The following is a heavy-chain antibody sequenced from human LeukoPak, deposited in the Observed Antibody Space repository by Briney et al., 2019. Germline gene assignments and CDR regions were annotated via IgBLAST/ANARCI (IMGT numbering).Heavy chain of an antibody. V-gene: IGHV3-23*01. CDR3: AKDGSSWTPYYYYYMDV. CDR2: ISGSGGST. CDR1: GFTFSSYS. Sequence: GGSLRLSCAASGFTFSSYSMNWVRQAPGKGLEWVSAISGSGGSTYYADSVKGRFTISRDNSKNTLYLQMNSLRAEDTAVYYCAKDGSSWTPYYYYYMDVWGKGTTVTVSS. J-gene: IGHJ6*03. D-gene: IGHD6-13*01.